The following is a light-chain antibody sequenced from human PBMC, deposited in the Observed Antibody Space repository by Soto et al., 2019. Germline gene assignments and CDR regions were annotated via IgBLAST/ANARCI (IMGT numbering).Light chain of an antibody. CDR3: QVWDSSSDVV. CDR2: YDS. V-gene: IGLV3-21*04. CDR1: NIGSKS. Sequence: SYVLTQAPSVSVAPGKTARITCGGNNIGSKSVHWYQQKPGQAPVLVIYYDSDRPSGIPERFSGSNSGNTATLTISRVEAGDEADYYCQVWDSSSDVVFGGGTKLTVL. J-gene: IGLJ2*01.